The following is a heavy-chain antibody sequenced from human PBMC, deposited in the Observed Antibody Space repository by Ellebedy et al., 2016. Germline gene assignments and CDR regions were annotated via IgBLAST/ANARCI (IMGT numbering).Heavy chain of an antibody. Sequence: GESLKISXTASGFTFDDYAMSWFRQAPGKGLEWVSSITSTSSHTYYAASVKGRFTISRDNAKDSLYLQMSSLRAEDSALYFCANEDDYIYFGSWGRGTLVTVSS. V-gene: IGHV3-21*01. J-gene: IGHJ4*02. D-gene: IGHD4-11*01. CDR3: ANEDDYIYFGS. CDR1: GFTFDDYA. CDR2: ITSTSSHT.